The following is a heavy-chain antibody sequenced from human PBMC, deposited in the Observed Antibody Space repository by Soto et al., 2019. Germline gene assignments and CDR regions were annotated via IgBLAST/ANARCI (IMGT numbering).Heavy chain of an antibody. CDR2: IKQDGSEK. V-gene: IGHV3-7*01. J-gene: IGHJ3*02. D-gene: IGHD1-1*01. Sequence: PGGSLRLSCAASGFTFSSYWMSWVRQAPGKGLEWVANIKQDGSEKYYVDSVKGRFTISRDNAKNSLYLQMNSLRAEDTAVYSCARDRHYLVLEAFDIWGQGTMVTVSS. CDR3: ARDRHYLVLEAFDI. CDR1: GFTFSSYW.